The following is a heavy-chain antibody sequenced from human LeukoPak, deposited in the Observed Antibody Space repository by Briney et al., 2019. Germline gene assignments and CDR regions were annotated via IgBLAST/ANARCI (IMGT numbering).Heavy chain of an antibody. D-gene: IGHD6-13*01. CDR3: ATGSVRYSASWYSQEGDY. J-gene: IGHJ4*02. CDR1: GFTFNSYG. CDR2: ISVSAGST. Sequence: GGSLRLSCAASGFTFNSYGISWVRQAPGKGLEWVSAISVSAGSTYYADSVKGRFTISRDNSKNTLYLQMNSLRAEDTAVYYCATGSVRYSASWYSQEGDYWGQGTLVTVSS. V-gene: IGHV3-23*01.